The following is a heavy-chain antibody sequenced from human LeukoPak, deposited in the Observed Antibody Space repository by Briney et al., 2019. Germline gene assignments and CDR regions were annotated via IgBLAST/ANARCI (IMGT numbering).Heavy chain of an antibody. V-gene: IGHV4-59*12. Sequence: SETLSLTCAVYGGSFSGYYWSWIRQPPGKGLEWIGYIYYSGSTNYNPSLKSRVTMSVDTSKNQFSLKLSSVTAADTAVYYCARRVKGSGSDYRPYYFDYWGQGTLVTVSS. CDR1: GGSFSGYY. CDR3: ARRVKGSGSDYRPYYFDY. J-gene: IGHJ4*02. D-gene: IGHD3-10*01. CDR2: IYYSGST.